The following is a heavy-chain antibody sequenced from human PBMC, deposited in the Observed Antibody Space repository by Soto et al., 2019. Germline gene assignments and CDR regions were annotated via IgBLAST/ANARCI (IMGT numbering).Heavy chain of an antibody. D-gene: IGHD1-26*01. V-gene: IGHV4-34*01. CDR1: GGSFSGYY. CDR3: ARGRLSGSYYYYYYGMDV. J-gene: IGHJ6*02. CDR2: INHSGST. Sequence: SETLSLTCAVYGGSFSGYYWSWIRQPPGKGLEWIGEINHSGSTNYNPSLKSRVTISVDTSKNQFSLKLSSVTAADTAVYYCARGRLSGSYYYYYYGMDVWGQGSTVTVS.